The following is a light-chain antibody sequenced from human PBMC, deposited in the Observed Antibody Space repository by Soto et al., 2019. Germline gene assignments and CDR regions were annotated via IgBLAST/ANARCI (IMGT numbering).Light chain of an antibody. CDR3: QQYDNLPT. CDR2: AAS. V-gene: IGKV1-12*01. CDR1: QGISTW. J-gene: IGKJ5*01. Sequence: DIQMTQSPSSVSAAVGDRVTITCRASQGISTWLAWYQQKPGKAPKLLIYAASTLQSGVPARFSGSRSGADFTLTISSLQPEDIATYYCQQYDNLPTFGQGTRLEIK.